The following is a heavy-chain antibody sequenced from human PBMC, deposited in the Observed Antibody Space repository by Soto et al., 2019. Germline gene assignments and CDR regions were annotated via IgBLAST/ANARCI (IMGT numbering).Heavy chain of an antibody. CDR3: ARSRYCSGGSCYWFDP. Sequence: SETLSLTCTVSGGSISSYYWSWIRQPPGKGLEWIGYIYYSGSTNYNPSLKSRVTISVDTSKNQFSLKLSSVTAADTAVYYCARSRYCSGGSCYWFDPWGQGTLVTSPQ. CDR1: GGSISSYY. D-gene: IGHD2-15*01. J-gene: IGHJ5*02. V-gene: IGHV4-59*01. CDR2: IYYSGST.